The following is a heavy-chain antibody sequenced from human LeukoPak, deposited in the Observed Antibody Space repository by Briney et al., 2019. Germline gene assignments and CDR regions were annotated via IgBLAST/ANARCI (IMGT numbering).Heavy chain of an antibody. Sequence: PGGSLRLSCAASGFTFDDCAMHWVRQAPGKGLEWVSGISWNSGSIGYADSVKGRFTISRDNAKNSLYLQMNSLRAEDTALYYCAKEISIAAAGNFDYWGQGTLVTVSS. CDR2: ISWNSGSI. V-gene: IGHV3-9*01. D-gene: IGHD6-13*01. J-gene: IGHJ4*02. CDR1: GFTFDDCA. CDR3: AKEISIAAAGNFDY.